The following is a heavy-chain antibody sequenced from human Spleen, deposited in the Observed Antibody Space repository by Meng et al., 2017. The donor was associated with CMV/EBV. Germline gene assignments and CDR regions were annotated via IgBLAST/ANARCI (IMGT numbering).Heavy chain of an antibody. D-gene: IGHD6-13*01. CDR2: VNHSENT. J-gene: IGHJ4*02. CDR3: ARGDRGQQLVLRY. Sequence: LRLSCTVYGGSFSGYYWTWIRQPPGKGLEWIGEVNHSENTNYNPSLKSRVTISLDTSKNQFSLKLSSVTAADTAVYYCARGDRGQQLVLRYWGQGTLVTVSS. CDR1: GGSFSGYY. V-gene: IGHV4-34*01.